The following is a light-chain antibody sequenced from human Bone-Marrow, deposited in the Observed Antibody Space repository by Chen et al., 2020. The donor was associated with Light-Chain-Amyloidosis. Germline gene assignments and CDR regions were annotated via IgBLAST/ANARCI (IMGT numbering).Light chain of an antibody. V-gene: IGLV3-25*03. Sequence: SYELTQPPSVSVSPGQTARISCSGDGLPKQYAYWYQQKPGQAPVLVIYNDIERPSGIPERFSGYSSGTTVTLTISGFQAEDEADYYCQSADTTDTLYGLFGGGTKPTVL. CDR3: QSADTTDTLYGL. J-gene: IGLJ2*01. CDR1: GLPKQY. CDR2: NDI.